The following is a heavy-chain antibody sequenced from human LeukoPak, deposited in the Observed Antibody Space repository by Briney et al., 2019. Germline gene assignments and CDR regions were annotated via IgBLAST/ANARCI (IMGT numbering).Heavy chain of an antibody. CDR3: ASWSGSYRDY. CDR1: GFSFSTHT. J-gene: IGHJ4*02. V-gene: IGHV3-21*01. CDR2: ISSSSSYI. Sequence: GGSLRLSCAGAGFSFSTHTINWVRQAPGKGLEWVSSISSSSSYIYYADSVKGRFTISRDNAKNSLYLQMNSLRAEDTAVYYCASWSGSYRDYWGQGTLVTVSS. D-gene: IGHD1-26*01.